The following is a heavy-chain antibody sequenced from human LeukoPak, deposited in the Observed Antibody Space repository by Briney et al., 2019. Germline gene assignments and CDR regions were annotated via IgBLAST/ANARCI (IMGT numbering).Heavy chain of an antibody. D-gene: IGHD3-22*01. V-gene: IGHV4-59*01. CDR1: GGSISRYY. CDR3: ARALPGGGYYYYYYYGMDV. J-gene: IGHJ6*02. CDR2: IYYSGST. Sequence: PSETLSLTCTVSGGSISRYYWSWIRQPPGKGLEWIGHIYYSGSTNYNPSLKSRVTISVDTSKNQFSLKVSSVTAADTAVYYCARALPGGGYYYYYYYGMDVWGQGTTVTVSS.